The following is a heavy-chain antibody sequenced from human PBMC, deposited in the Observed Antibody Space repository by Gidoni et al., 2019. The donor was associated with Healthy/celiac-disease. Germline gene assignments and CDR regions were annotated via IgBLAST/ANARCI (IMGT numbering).Heavy chain of an antibody. CDR1: GFTFGDYP. Sequence: EVQLVESGGGLVKPGRSLRLSCTAPGFTFGDYPMSWFRQAPGKGLAWVGFIRSKAYGGTTEYAASVKGRFTISRDDSKSIAYLQMNSLKTEDTAVYYCTRESAVVTLDYYYYGMDVWGQGTTVTVSS. CDR3: TRESAVVTLDYYYYGMDV. CDR2: IRSKAYGGTT. V-gene: IGHV3-49*05. D-gene: IGHD2-21*02. J-gene: IGHJ6*02.